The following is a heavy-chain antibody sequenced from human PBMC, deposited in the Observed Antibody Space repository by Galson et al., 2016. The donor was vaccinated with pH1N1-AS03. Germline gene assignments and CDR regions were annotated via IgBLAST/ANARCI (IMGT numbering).Heavy chain of an antibody. CDR2: ISYSGDTE. D-gene: IGHD6-19*01. J-gene: IGHJ6*02. CDR3: ARRSAEVSGTGCVDV. Sequence: SLRLSCAASGFPFSGYEMNWVRQAPGKGLEWISYISYSGDTENYADSVKGRFSISRDNAKNSLYLQMSALRPEDTAVYYCARRSAEVSGTGCVDVWGQGTTVTVSS. CDR1: GFPFSGYE. V-gene: IGHV3-48*03.